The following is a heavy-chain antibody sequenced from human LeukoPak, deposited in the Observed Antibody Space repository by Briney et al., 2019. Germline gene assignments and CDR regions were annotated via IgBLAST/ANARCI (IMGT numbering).Heavy chain of an antibody. CDR3: ARGSDFFDY. Sequence: SETLSLTCAVSGGSISSADFYWSWIRRHPGKGLEWIGFIYYSGSAYYNPSLKSRVSILIDTSKNQFSLTLNSVTAADTAVYYCARGSDFFDYWGQGTLVTVSS. V-gene: IGHV4-31*11. J-gene: IGHJ4*02. CDR1: GGSISSADFY. CDR2: IYYSGSA.